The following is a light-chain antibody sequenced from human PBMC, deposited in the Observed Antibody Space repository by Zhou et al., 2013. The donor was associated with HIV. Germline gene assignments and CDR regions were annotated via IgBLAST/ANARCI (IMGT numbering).Light chain of an antibody. Sequence: ESVLTQSPGTLSLSPGERATLSCRASQSISSNYLAWYQQKPGQAPRLLIYAASNRATGIPDRFSGSGSETDFTLTISGLEPEDFATYYCQQLSSYPYTFGRGPSWRSN. CDR1: QSISSNY. CDR2: AAS. CDR3: QQLSSYPYT. V-gene: IGKV3-20*01. J-gene: IGKJ2*01.